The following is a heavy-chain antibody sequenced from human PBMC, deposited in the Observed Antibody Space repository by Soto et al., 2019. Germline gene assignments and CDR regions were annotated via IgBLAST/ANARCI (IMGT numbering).Heavy chain of an antibody. CDR2: IRSKAYGGTT. CDR3: TREHDILTGSLPYYYYYYMDV. J-gene: IGHJ6*03. V-gene: IGHV3-49*03. Sequence: GGSLRLSCTASGFTFGDYAMSWFRQAPGKGLEWVGFIRSKAYGGTTEYAASVKGRFTISRDDSKSIAYLQMNSLKTEDTAVYYCTREHDILTGSLPYYYYYYMDVWGKGTTVTVSS. CDR1: GFTFGDYA. D-gene: IGHD3-9*01.